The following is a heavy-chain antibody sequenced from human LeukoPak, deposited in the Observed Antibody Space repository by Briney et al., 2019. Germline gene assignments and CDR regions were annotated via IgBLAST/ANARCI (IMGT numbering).Heavy chain of an antibody. CDR3: AKGSVSYWYFDL. J-gene: IGHJ2*01. CDR1: GFTFSSYA. CDR2: ISGSGGST. Sequence: GGSLRLSCAASGFTFSSYAMSWVRQAPGKGLEWVSAISGSGGSTYYADSVKGRFTISRDNSKNTLYLQMDSLRAEDTAVYYCAKGSVSYWYFDLRGRGTLVTVSS. V-gene: IGHV3-23*01. D-gene: IGHD2-8*01.